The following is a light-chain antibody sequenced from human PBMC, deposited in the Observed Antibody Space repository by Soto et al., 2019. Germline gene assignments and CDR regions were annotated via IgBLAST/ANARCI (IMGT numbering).Light chain of an antibody. CDR1: SSDVGGYNS. Sequence: QSALTQPRSVSGSPGQSVTISCTGTSSDVGGYNSVSWYQQHPDKAPKFMIYDVSKRPSGVPDRFSGSKSGNTASLTISGLQAEDEADYYCCSYAVSDTHYVFGTGTKVTVL. J-gene: IGLJ1*01. V-gene: IGLV2-11*01. CDR2: DVS. CDR3: CSYAVSDTHYV.